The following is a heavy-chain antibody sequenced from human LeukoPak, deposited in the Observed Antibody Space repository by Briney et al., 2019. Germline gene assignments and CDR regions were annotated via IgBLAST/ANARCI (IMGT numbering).Heavy chain of an antibody. V-gene: IGHV4-4*07. CDR1: GGSISSQY. CDR2: IYASGST. CDR3: TNDTYCSGTTCNGGPGDY. D-gene: IGHD2-2*01. Sequence: SETLSLTCTVSGGSISSQYWSWIRQPAGKGLEWIGRIYASGSTNYNPSLKSRVTMSVDTSKNQFSLKLSSVTAADTAVFYCTNDTYCSGTTCNGGPGDYWGQGILVTVSS. J-gene: IGHJ4*02.